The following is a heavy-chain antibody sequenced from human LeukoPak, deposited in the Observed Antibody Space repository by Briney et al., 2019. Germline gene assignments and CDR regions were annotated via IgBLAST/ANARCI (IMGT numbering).Heavy chain of an antibody. V-gene: IGHV4-59*01. J-gene: IGHJ4*02. CDR1: GGSISSYY. CDR2: IYYSGST. CDR3: ARERLWFGELGIV. D-gene: IGHD3-10*01. Sequence: PSETLSLTCTVSGGSISSYYWSWIRQPPGKGLEWIGYIYYSGSTNYNPSLKSRVTISVDTSKNQFSLKLSSVTAADTAVYYCARERLWFGELGIVWGQGTLVTVSS.